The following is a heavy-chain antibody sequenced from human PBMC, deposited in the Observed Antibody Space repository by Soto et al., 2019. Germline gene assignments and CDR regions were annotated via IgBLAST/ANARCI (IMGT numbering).Heavy chain of an antibody. Sequence: HPGGSLRLSCAASGFTFDDYAMHWVRQAPGKGLEWVSGISWNSGSIGYADSVKGRFTISRDNAKNSLYLQMNSLRAEDTALYYCAKVLSQAYYYGMDVWGQGTTVTVSS. CDR2: ISWNSGSI. J-gene: IGHJ6*02. CDR1: GFTFDDYA. V-gene: IGHV3-9*01. CDR3: AKVLSQAYYYGMDV. D-gene: IGHD3-16*02.